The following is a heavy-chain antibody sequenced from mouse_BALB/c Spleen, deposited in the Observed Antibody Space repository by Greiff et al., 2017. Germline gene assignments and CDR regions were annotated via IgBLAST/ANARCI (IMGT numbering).Heavy chain of an antibody. J-gene: IGHJ1*01. CDR3: ARDERDEWYFDV. CDR1: GFSLTSYG. V-gene: IGHV2-9*02. CDR2: IWAGGST. Sequence: VKLMESGPGLVAPSQSLSITCTVSGFSLTSYGVHWVRQPPGKGLEWLGVIWAGGSTNYNSALMSRLSISKDNSKSQVFLKMNSLQTDDTAMYYCARDERDEWYFDVWGAGTTVTVSS. D-gene: IGHD3-3*01.